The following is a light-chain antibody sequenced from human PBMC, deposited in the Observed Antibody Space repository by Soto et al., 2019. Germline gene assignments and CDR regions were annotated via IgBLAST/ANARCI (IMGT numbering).Light chain of an antibody. CDR1: QGIRSG. CDR2: AAS. J-gene: IGKJ4*01. CDR3: QQYYNWPLT. Sequence: DIQMTQSPSSLSASVGDRVTITCRASQGIRSGLGWYQQKPGKAPKRLIDAASSLQSGVPSRFSGSGSGTEFTLTISSLQSEDFAVYYCQQYYNWPLTFGGGTKVDIK. V-gene: IGKV1-17*01.